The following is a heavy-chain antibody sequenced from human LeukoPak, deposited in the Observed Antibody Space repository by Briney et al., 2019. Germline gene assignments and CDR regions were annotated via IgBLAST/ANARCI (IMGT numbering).Heavy chain of an antibody. CDR2: XXXXXGNT. J-gene: IGHJ3*02. CDR1: GYTFTNYG. Sequence: ASVKVSCKASGYTFTNYGISWVRQAPGQGLEWMXXXXXXXGNTNYAQKLQXRVXXTTDXSTSTAYMELRSLRSDDTAVYYCARRLRYCTTTSCYTHDAFDIWGQGTMVTVSS. CDR3: ARRLRYCTTTSCYTHDAFDI. D-gene: IGHD2-2*02. V-gene: IGHV1-18*01.